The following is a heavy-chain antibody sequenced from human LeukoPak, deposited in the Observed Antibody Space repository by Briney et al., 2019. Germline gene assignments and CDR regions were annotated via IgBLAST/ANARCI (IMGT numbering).Heavy chain of an antibody. J-gene: IGHJ4*02. CDR3: ARGRYYFDY. CDR1: GGSISSYY. D-gene: IGHD3-10*01. Sequence: SETLSLTCTVSGGSISSYYWSWIRQPPGKGLEWIGYIYYSGSTNYNPSLKSRVTISVDTSKNQFSLKLSSVTAADTAVYYCARGRYYFDYWGQGTLVTVSS. CDR2: IYYSGST. V-gene: IGHV4-59*01.